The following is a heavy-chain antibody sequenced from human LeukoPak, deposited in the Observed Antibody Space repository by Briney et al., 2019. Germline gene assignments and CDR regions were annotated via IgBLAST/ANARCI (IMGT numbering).Heavy chain of an antibody. CDR1: GFPFDTYG. Sequence: RPGGSLRLSCAASGFPFDTYGMHWVRQAPGKGLEWVAVIWFDGSNKYYADSVKGRFTISRDNSKNMLFLQMSNLTVEDTGVYFCARASGSYDYWGQGTLVTVSS. V-gene: IGHV3-33*01. CDR2: IWFDGSNK. CDR3: ARASGSYDY. D-gene: IGHD1-26*01. J-gene: IGHJ4*02.